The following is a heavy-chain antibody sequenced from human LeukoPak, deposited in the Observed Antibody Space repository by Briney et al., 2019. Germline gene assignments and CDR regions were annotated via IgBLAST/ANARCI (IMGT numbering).Heavy chain of an antibody. CDR3: ARVGYDFWSGYLSYYYYYMDV. J-gene: IGHJ6*03. CDR1: GFTFSDYY. Sequence: GGSLRLSCAASGFTFSDYYMSWIRQAPGKGLEWVSYISSSGSTIYYADSVKGRFTISRDNAKNSLYLQMNSLRAEDTAVYYCARVGYDFWSGYLSYYYYYMDVWGKGTTVTVSS. CDR2: ISSSGSTI. D-gene: IGHD3-3*01. V-gene: IGHV3-11*01.